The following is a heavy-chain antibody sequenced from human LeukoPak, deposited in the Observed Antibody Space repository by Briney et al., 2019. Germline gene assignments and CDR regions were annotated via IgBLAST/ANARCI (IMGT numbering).Heavy chain of an antibody. Sequence: PSETLSLTCTVSGGSISSGGYYWSWIRQHPGKGLEWIGYIYYSGSTYYSPSLKSRVTISVDTSKNQFSLKLSSVTAADTAVYYCARLVRIGGSFYHYYGMDVWGQGTTVTVSS. J-gene: IGHJ6*02. CDR2: IYYSGST. CDR3: ARLVRIGGSFYHYYGMDV. D-gene: IGHD2-15*01. V-gene: IGHV4-31*03. CDR1: GGSISSGGYY.